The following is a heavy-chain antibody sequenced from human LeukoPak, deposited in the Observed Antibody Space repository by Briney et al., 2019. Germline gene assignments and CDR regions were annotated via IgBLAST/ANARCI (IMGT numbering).Heavy chain of an antibody. D-gene: IGHD4-17*01. V-gene: IGHV4-34*01. CDR1: GGSFSGYY. CDR3: ARGNYGDYDNYFDY. CDR2: IYYSGST. Sequence: SETLSLTCAVYGGSFSGYYWGWIRQPPGKGLEWIGSIYYSGSTYYNPSLKSRVTISADTSKNQFSLKLSSVTAADTAVYYCARGNYGDYDNYFDYWGQGTLVTVSS. J-gene: IGHJ4*02.